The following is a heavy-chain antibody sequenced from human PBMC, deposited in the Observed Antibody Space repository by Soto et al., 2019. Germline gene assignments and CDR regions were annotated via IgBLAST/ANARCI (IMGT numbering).Heavy chain of an antibody. J-gene: IGHJ3*02. CDR2: INRSGST. V-gene: IGHV4-34*01. Sequence: SETLSLTCAVYGGSFSGYYWSWIRQPPGKGLEWIGEINRSGSTNYNPSLKSRVTISVDTSRNHFSLKLSSVTAADTAVYYCARERDCSSTSCYLTPFDIWGQGTMVTVSS. CDR3: ARERDCSSTSCYLTPFDI. D-gene: IGHD2-2*01. CDR1: GGSFSGYY.